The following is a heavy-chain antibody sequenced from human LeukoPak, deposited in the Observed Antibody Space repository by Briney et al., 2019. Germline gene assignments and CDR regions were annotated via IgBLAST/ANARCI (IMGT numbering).Heavy chain of an antibody. CDR2: ISYSSSTI. J-gene: IGHJ4*02. CDR1: GFTFSSYG. Sequence: GGSLRLSCAASGFTFSSYGMNWVRQVPGKGLEWVSYISYSSSTIYYADSVKGRFTISRDNAKNSLYLQMNSLRAEDTAVYYCARVNRTVPGYCSGGTCPGDYWGQGTLVTVSS. D-gene: IGHD2-15*01. V-gene: IGHV3-48*01. CDR3: ARVNRTVPGYCSGGTCPGDY.